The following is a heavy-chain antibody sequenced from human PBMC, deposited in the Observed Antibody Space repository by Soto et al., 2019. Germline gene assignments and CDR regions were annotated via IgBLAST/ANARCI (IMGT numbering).Heavy chain of an antibody. J-gene: IGHJ5*02. CDR3: AREIVTAGGNNYFDP. CDR2: VYHTGDT. D-gene: IGHD2-21*02. V-gene: IGHV4-4*02. Sequence: SETLSLTCGVSGGTVASSHWWSWVRQSPSRGLEWIGNVYHTGDTNFNPSLRSRVTFSVDKSNNQFSLRLTSLTAADTAVYFCAREIVTAGGNNYFDPWGPGTLVTVSS. CDR1: GGTVASSHW.